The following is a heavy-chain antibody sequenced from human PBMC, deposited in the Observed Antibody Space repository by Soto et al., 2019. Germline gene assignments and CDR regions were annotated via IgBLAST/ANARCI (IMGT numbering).Heavy chain of an antibody. CDR3: ASTYSTSWYRFDP. CDR1: GFSLSNAGLG. CDR2: IFSNDEK. V-gene: IGHV2-26*04. Sequence: QVTVKESGPVLVKPTETLTLTCTVSGFSLSNAGLGVSWIRQPPGKALEWLAHIFSNDEKSYSTSLKSRLTISKNTSKSQVVLTMTTMDPVDTATYYCASTYSTSWYRFDPWGQGTLVTVSS. D-gene: IGHD6-13*01. J-gene: IGHJ5*02.